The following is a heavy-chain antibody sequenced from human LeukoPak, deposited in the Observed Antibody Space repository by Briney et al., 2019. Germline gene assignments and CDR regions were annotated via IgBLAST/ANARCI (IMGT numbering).Heavy chain of an antibody. Sequence: SETLSLTCAVYGGSFSAYYWSWIRQPPGKGLEWIGEINHSGSTNYNPSLKSRVTISVDTSKNQFSLKLSSVTAADTAVYYCARARTTGLAGVWGQGTTVTVSS. V-gene: IGHV4-34*01. CDR1: GGSFSAYY. CDR3: ARARTTGLAGV. D-gene: IGHD1-1*01. J-gene: IGHJ6*02. CDR2: INHSGST.